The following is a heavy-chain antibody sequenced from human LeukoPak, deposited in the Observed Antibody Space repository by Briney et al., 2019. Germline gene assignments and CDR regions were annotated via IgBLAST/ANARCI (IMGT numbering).Heavy chain of an antibody. D-gene: IGHD2-2*01. CDR1: GFTFSSYS. V-gene: IGHV3-21*01. CDR3: ARAIYCSSTSCYLGVDY. CDR2: ISSSSSYI. Sequence: PGGSLRLSCAASGFTFSSYSMNWVRQAPGKGLEWVSSISSSSSYIYYADSVKGRFTISRGNAKNSLYLQMNSLRAEDTAVYYCARAIYCSSTSCYLGVDYWGQGTLVTVSS. J-gene: IGHJ4*02.